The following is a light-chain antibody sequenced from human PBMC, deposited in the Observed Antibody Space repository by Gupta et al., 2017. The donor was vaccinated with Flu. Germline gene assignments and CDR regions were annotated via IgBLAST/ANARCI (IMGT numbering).Light chain of an antibody. CDR3: QQYYSTPYT. CDR1: QSVLYSSNNKNY. Sequence: NCKSSQSVLYSSNNKNYLAWFQQKPGQPPKLLIYWASTRESGVPDRFSGSGSGTDFTLTISSLQAEDVAVYYCQQYYSTPYTFGQGTKLEIK. J-gene: IGKJ2*01. CDR2: WAS. V-gene: IGKV4-1*01.